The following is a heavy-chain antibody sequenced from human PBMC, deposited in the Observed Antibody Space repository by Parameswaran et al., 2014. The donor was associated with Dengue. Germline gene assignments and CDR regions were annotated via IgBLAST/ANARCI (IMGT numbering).Heavy chain of an antibody. D-gene: IGHD3-16*02. CDR3: ARGRDYVWGGYRSYIFDY. Sequence: WIRQPQEGPGVDCVHLFHGTSYHNPSLKSRVTISVDTSKKQFSLKLSSVTAADTAVYFCARGRDYVWGGYRSYIFDYWGQGILVTVSS. CDR2: LFHGTS. J-gene: IGHJ4*02. V-gene: IGHV4-31*02.